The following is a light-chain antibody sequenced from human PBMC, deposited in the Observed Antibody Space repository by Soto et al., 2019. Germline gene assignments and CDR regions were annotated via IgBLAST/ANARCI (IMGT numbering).Light chain of an antibody. CDR2: GAS. CDR3: QQYNHLWT. J-gene: IGKJ1*01. Sequence: EIVMTQSPATLSVSPGERATLYCRASQSVSTNLVWYQQKPGQAPRLLIYGASTRATGVPGRFSGTGSGTEFTLTISSLQSEESAVYYCQQYNHLWTFGQGTKVEI. V-gene: IGKV3-15*01. CDR1: QSVSTN.